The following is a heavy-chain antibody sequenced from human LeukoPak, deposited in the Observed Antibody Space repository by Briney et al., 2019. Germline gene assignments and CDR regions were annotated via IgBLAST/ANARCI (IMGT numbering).Heavy chain of an antibody. CDR1: GGTLSSYA. CDR2: IIPILGIA. D-gene: IGHD2-2*01. V-gene: IGHV1-69*04. J-gene: IGHJ3*02. CDR3: ARFSADIVVVPAARHDAFDI. Sequence: SVKVSCKASGGTLSSYAISWVRQAPGQGLEWMGRIIPILGIANYAQKFQGRVTITADKSTSTAYMELSSLRSEDTAVYYCARFSADIVVVPAARHDAFDIWGQGTMVTVSS.